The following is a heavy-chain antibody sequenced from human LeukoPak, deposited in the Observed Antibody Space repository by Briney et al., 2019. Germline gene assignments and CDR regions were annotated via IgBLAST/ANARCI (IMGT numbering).Heavy chain of an antibody. V-gene: IGHV1-8*01. D-gene: IGHD5-12*01. CDR3: ARGSLTVSRGWLRFRHYYMDV. CDR2: MNPNSGNT. J-gene: IGHJ6*03. Sequence: ASVKVSCKASGYTFTSYDINWVRQATGQGLEWMGWMNPNSGNTGYAQKFQGRVTMTRNTSISTAYMELSSLRSEDTAVYYCARGSLTVSRGWLRFRHYYMDVWGKGTTVTVSS. CDR1: GYTFTSYD.